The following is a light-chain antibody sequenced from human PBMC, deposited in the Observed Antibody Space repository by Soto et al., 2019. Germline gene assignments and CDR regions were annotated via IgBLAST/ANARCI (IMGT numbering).Light chain of an antibody. CDR1: RRVSSSY. V-gene: IGKV3-20*01. J-gene: IGKJ2*01. CDR3: QQYGSSVSYT. CDR2: GAS. Sequence: EIVLTQSPGTLSLSPGEGATLSCRASRRVSSSYLAWYQQRPGQAPRLLLYGASSRATGIPDRFSGSGSGTDFTLTISRLEPEDFAVYYCQQYGSSVSYTFGLGTKLEIK.